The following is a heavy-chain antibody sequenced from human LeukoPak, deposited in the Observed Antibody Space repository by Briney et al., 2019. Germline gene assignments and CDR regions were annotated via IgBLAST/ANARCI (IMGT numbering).Heavy chain of an antibody. V-gene: IGHV1-2*02. D-gene: IGHD1-26*01. CDR1: GYTFTGYC. CDR2: IHPKSGGT. J-gene: IGHJ4*02. Sequence: ASVKVSCTASGYTFTGYCMHWVRQAPGQGLEWMGWIHPKSGGTSFAQNFQGRVALTRDTSISTAYMDLNRLRSDDTAVYYCAGCSGSGFDYWGQGTLVTVSS. CDR3: AGCSGSGFDY.